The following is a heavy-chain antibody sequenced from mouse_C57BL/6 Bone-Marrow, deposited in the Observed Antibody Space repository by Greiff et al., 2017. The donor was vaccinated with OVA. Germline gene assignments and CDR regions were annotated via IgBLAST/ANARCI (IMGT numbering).Heavy chain of an antibody. CDR1: GFNFKNSY. CDR3: GGYGGCCAFAY. Sequence: EVKLQQSVAELVKPGASVKLSCTASGFNFKNSYMHWVKQRPDKGLEWIGKIDTSNGNTKYAPTFKGKSTITADKTSNTAYLNLSSLASEDTAIYECGGYGGCCAFAYWGQGTLVTVSA. V-gene: IGHV14-3*01. J-gene: IGHJ3*01. D-gene: IGHD1-1*02. CDR2: IDTSNGNT.